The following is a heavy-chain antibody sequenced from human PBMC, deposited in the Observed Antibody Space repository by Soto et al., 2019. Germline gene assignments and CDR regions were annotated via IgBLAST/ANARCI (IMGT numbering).Heavy chain of an antibody. Sequence: ASVKVSCKASGYTFTSYDINWVRQATGQGLEWMGWMNPNSGNTGYAQKFQGRVTMTRNTSISTAYMELGSLRSEDTAVYYCARGGEENGNYDFWSGYYRFSDSDYYYYMDVWGKGTTVTVSS. J-gene: IGHJ6*03. D-gene: IGHD3-3*01. V-gene: IGHV1-8*01. CDR3: ARGGEENGNYDFWSGYYRFSDSDYYYYMDV. CDR1: GYTFTSYD. CDR2: MNPNSGNT.